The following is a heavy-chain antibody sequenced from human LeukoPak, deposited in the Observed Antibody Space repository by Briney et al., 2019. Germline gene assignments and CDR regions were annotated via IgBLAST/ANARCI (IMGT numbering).Heavy chain of an antibody. Sequence: ASVKVSCKASGYTFTSYDINWVRQATGQELEWMGWMNPNSGGTNYAQKFQGRVTMTRDTSISTAYMELSRLRSDDTAVYYCAREYCSSTSCSNWFDPWGQGTLVTVSS. J-gene: IGHJ5*02. CDR2: MNPNSGGT. D-gene: IGHD2-2*01. V-gene: IGHV1-2*02. CDR1: GYTFTSYD. CDR3: AREYCSSTSCSNWFDP.